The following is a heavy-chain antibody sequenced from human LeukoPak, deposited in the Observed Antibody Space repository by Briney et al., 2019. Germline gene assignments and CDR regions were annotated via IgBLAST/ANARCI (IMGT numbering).Heavy chain of an antibody. CDR2: ISYDGSNK. D-gene: IGHD6-13*01. V-gene: IGHV3-30-3*01. CDR3: ARYGSSWYLDS. CDR1: GFTFSSYA. Sequence: HPGRSLRLSCAASGFTFSSYAMHWVRQAPGKGLEWVAVISYDGSNKYYADSVKGRFTISRDNSKNTLYLQMNSLRAEDTAVYYCARYGSSWYLDSWGQGTLVTVSS. J-gene: IGHJ4*02.